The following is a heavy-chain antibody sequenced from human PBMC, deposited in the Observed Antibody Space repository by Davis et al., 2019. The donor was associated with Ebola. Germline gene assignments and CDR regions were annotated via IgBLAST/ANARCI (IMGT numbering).Heavy chain of an antibody. J-gene: IGHJ4*02. CDR1: GYTFTGYY. V-gene: IGHV1-2*04. CDR2: INPNSGGT. D-gene: IGHD1-26*01. Sequence: ASVKVSCKASGYTFTGYYMHWVRQAPGQGLEWMGWINPNSGGTNYAQKFQGWVTMTRDTSISTAYMELSRLRSDDTAVYYCARERVGATILSDFDYWGQGTLVTVSS. CDR3: ARERVGATILSDFDY.